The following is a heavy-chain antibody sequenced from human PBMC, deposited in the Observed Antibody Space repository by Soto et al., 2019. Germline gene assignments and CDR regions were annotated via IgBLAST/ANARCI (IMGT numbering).Heavy chain of an antibody. D-gene: IGHD3-3*01. CDR1: GASISGSDHY. CDR2: LSYTGNSYNP. Sequence: QVQLQESGPGLVKASQTLSRTCTVSGASISGSDHYWSWSRQPPGKGLEWIGHLSYTGNSYNPYSRPSLQSRPTMSLDTSKNQFSLNMTSVTAAETAVYFCARSGRALLDYWGQGALGSVSS. V-gene: IGHV4-30-4*01. CDR3: ARSGRALLDY. J-gene: IGHJ4*02.